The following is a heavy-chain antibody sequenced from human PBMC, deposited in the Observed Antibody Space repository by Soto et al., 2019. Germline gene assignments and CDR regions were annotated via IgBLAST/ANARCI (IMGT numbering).Heavy chain of an antibody. J-gene: IGHJ4*02. Sequence: GGSLRLSCAASGLTSGPYGMTWVRQAPVNGLEWVSVISTSSRYTNYAHSVRGRFTISRDNAKNSLYLQMNSLRAEDKAVYYCARDGIDLGSYGYPKTFDYWGQGTLVTVSS. V-gene: IGHV3-21*05. CDR1: GLTSGPYG. CDR3: ARDGIDLGSYGYPKTFDY. CDR2: ISTSSRYT. D-gene: IGHD5-18*01.